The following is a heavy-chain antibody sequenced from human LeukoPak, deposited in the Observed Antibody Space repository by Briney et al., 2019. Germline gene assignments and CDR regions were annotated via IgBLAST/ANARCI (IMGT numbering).Heavy chain of an antibody. Sequence: GGSLRLSCAASGFSFSNYAMSWVRQAPGKGLEWVSTITGSGGSTHYADSVKGRFTISRDNSKNTLYLQMNSLRADDTAVYYCAKGLKPAMSSRSNYFAYWGQGALVTVSS. D-gene: IGHD3-16*01. CDR3: AKGLKPAMSSRSNYFAY. CDR2: ITGSGGST. J-gene: IGHJ4*02. CDR1: GFSFSNYA. V-gene: IGHV3-23*01.